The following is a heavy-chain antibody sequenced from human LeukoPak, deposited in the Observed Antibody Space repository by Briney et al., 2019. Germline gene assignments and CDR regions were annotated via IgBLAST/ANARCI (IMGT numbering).Heavy chain of an antibody. Sequence: GASVKVSCKASGYTFTGYYMHWVRQAPGQGLEWMGWINTNTGNPTYAQGFTGRFVFSVDTSVSTAYLQISSLKAEDTAVYYCARGVEDTGDYWGQGTLVTVSS. D-gene: IGHD2-15*01. CDR2: INTNTGNP. J-gene: IGHJ4*02. CDR3: ARGVEDTGDY. CDR1: GYTFTGYY. V-gene: IGHV7-4-1*02.